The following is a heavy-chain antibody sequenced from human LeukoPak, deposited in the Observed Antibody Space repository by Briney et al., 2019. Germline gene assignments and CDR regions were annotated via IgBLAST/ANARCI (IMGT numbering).Heavy chain of an antibody. CDR1: GFTFSDYD. V-gene: IGHV3-21*06. CDR2: ISGRSSHI. D-gene: IGHD6-13*01. CDR3: GRAFPPLRTAAAEDL. Sequence: GGSLRLSCTASGFTFSDYDMNWVRQAPGKGLEWVSSISGRSSHIYYADSVKGRFTISRDNAKNSLYLQMNSLRDEDTAVYYCGRAFPPLRTAAAEDLWGQGTLVTVSS. J-gene: IGHJ5*02.